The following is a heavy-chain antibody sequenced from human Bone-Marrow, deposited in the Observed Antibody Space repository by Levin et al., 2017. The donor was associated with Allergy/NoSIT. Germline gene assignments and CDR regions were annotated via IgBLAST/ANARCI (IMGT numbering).Heavy chain of an antibody. Sequence: PGGSLRLSCAASGFTFSNAWMSWVRQAPGKGLEWVGRIKSRFDGGTTETAAPVKGRLTITRDDSRSTLFLHMTSLTAEDTAVYYCTTDAVHSPEYHGFWRGGDFWGQGTLVTVSS. V-gene: IGHV3-15*01. CDR1: GFTFSNAW. J-gene: IGHJ4*02. CDR2: IKSRFDGGTT. CDR3: TTDAVHSPEYHGFWRGGDF. D-gene: IGHD3-3*01.